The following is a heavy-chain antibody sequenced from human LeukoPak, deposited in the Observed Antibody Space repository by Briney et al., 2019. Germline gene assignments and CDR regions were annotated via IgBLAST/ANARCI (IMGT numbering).Heavy chain of an antibody. CDR1: GFTFGDYA. D-gene: IGHD2-2*01. Sequence: GGSLRLSCTASGFTFGDYAMSWVRQAPGKGLEWVGFIRSKAYGGTTEYAASVKGSFTISRDDSKSIAYLQMNSLKTEDTAVYYCTRDRRIYCSSTSCHEADWFDPWGQGTLVTVSS. CDR3: TRDRRIYCSSTSCHEADWFDP. J-gene: IGHJ5*02. V-gene: IGHV3-49*04. CDR2: IRSKAYGGTT.